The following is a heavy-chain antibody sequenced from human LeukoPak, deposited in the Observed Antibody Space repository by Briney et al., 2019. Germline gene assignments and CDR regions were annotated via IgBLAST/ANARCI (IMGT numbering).Heavy chain of an antibody. CDR3: AKSSNYGDNPYYFDS. CDR1: GFTFSSYA. Sequence: PGASLRLSCAASGFTFSSYAMYWVRQAPGKGLDWVSSISGSGGSTYYADSVKGRFTISRDNSKNTLYLQMNSLRADDTAVYYCAKSSNYGDNPYYFDSWGQGTLVTVSS. J-gene: IGHJ4*02. V-gene: IGHV3-23*01. D-gene: IGHD4-17*01. CDR2: ISGSGGST.